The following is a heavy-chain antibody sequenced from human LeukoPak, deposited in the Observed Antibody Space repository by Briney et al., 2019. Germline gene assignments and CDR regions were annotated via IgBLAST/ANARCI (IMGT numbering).Heavy chain of an antibody. V-gene: IGHV4-39*02. Sequence: SETLSLTCTVSGGSISSSTYYWGWIRQPPGKGLEWIGSIFYSGNTYYNPSLKSRVTISVDTSKNQFSLKLSSVTAADTAVYYCARDPEYCSGGSCYRYYHAFDIWGQGTMVTVSS. D-gene: IGHD2-15*01. CDR2: IFYSGNT. CDR1: GGSISSSTYY. J-gene: IGHJ3*02. CDR3: ARDPEYCSGGSCYRYYHAFDI.